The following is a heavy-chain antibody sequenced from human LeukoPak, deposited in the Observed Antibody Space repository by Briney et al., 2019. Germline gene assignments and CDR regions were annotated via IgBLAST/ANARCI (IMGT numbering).Heavy chain of an antibody. CDR3: ARAKGVVAAAGTTYNY. Sequence: ASVKVSCKASGYTFTCYYMHWVRQAPGQGLEWMGRINPNSGGTNYAQKFQGRGIINRDTAISKDYMEVSRLRAKDTAVYYCARAKGVVAAAGTTYNYWGQGTLVTVSS. D-gene: IGHD6-13*01. CDR2: INPNSGGT. CDR1: GYTFTCYY. J-gene: IGHJ4*02. V-gene: IGHV1-2*06.